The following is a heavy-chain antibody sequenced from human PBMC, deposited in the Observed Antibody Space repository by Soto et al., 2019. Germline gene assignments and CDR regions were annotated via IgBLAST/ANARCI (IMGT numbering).Heavy chain of an antibody. D-gene: IGHD3-22*01. CDR3: VKDGQVVANPFES. CDR2: VSNNDGRIT. Sequence: GGSLRLSCSASGFTFSTYSMHWVRQAPGKGLEYVSGVSNNDGRITSYADSVKGRFTISRDNSKNTLYLQMSSLRTEDTAVYYCVKDGQVVANPFESWGQGTLVTVSS. V-gene: IGHV3-64D*06. CDR1: GFTFSTYS. J-gene: IGHJ4*02.